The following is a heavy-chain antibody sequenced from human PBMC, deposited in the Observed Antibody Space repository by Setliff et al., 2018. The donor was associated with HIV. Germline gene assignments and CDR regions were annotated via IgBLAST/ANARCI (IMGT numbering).Heavy chain of an antibody. J-gene: IGHJ4*02. Sequence: SETLSLTCSVSGGSISNFYWSWIRQPPGKGLEWVGHIYSTGDTNYNPSLKSRVTISEDTSKNQFSLKLISVTAADTAVYYCARQVAARKVDYWGQGLLVTVSS. CDR1: GGSISNFY. D-gene: IGHD6-13*01. CDR3: ARQVAARKVDY. V-gene: IGHV4-59*08. CDR2: IYSTGDT.